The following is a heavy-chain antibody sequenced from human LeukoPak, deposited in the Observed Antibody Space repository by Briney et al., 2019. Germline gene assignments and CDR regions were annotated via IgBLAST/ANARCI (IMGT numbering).Heavy chain of an antibody. D-gene: IGHD3-22*01. Sequence: SETLSLTCTVSGGSISSYYWSWIRQPPGKGLEWIGYIYYSGSTNYNPSPKSRVTISVDTSKNQFSLKLSSATAADTAVYYCARHTNYYDSSGYQYFDLWGRGTLVTVSS. J-gene: IGHJ2*01. CDR2: IYYSGST. V-gene: IGHV4-59*08. CDR1: GGSISSYY. CDR3: ARHTNYYDSSGYQYFDL.